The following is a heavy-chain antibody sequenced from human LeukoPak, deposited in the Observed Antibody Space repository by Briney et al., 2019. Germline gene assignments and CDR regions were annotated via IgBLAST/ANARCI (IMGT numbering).Heavy chain of an antibody. CDR3: ARSDLYEPLDY. CDR1: GFTFSSYG. Sequence: GRSLRLSCAASGFTFSSYGMHWVRQAPGKGLEWVAVIWYDGSNKYHADSVKGRFTISRDNSKNTLNLQMNSLRAEDTAVYYCARSDLYEPLDYWGQGTLVTVSS. CDR2: IWYDGSNK. D-gene: IGHD2-8*01. V-gene: IGHV3-33*01. J-gene: IGHJ4*02.